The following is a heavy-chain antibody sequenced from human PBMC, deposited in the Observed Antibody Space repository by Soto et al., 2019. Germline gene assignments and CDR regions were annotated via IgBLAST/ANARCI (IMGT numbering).Heavy chain of an antibody. Sequence: PGGSLRLSCAASGFTFSSYAMSWVRQAPGKGLEWVSAISGSGGSTYYADSVKGRFTISRDNSKNTLYLQMNSLRAEDTAVYYCAKVARYGSGSSPGWPGYWGQGTLVIVSS. CDR1: GFTFSSYA. D-gene: IGHD3-10*01. J-gene: IGHJ4*02. CDR2: ISGSGGST. CDR3: AKVARYGSGSSPGWPGY. V-gene: IGHV3-23*01.